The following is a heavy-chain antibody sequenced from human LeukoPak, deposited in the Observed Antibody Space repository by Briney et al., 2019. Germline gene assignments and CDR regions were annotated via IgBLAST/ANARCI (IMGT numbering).Heavy chain of an antibody. CDR2: TRKKTNSYTT. V-gene: IGHV3-72*01. D-gene: IGHD1-26*01. Sequence: PGGSLRLPCAASGFTFSDHYMDWVRQAPGKGLEWVGRTRKKTNSYTTEYAASVKGRFTISRDDSKNSLYLQMNSLKAEDTAVYYCTRVVLVGTTYSYFDYWGQGTLVTVSS. CDR1: GFTFSDHY. CDR3: TRVVLVGTTYSYFDY. J-gene: IGHJ4*02.